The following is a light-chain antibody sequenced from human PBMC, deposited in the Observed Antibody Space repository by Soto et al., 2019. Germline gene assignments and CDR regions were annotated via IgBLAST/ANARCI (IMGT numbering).Light chain of an antibody. J-gene: IGLJ1*01. CDR1: NSDVGSSVY. Sequence: QSALTQPASVSGSPGQSISFSCAGSNSDVGSSVYVSWYRQHPGKAPQLIIYEVNKRPSGVSNRFSGSKSGNTASLTISGLQAEDEADYYCCSYAGGYIYVFGSGTKVTVL. CDR3: CSYAGGYIYV. CDR2: EVN. V-gene: IGLV2-14*01.